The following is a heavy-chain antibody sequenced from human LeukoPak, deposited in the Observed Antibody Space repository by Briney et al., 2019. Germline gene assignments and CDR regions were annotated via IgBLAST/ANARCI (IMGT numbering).Heavy chain of an antibody. D-gene: IGHD3-10*01. CDR2: MNPNSGNT. CDR3: TRVDYYASGSPNWFDP. V-gene: IGHV1-8*01. J-gene: IGHJ5*02. CDR1: GYTFNSYD. Sequence: ASVKVSCKASGYTFNSYDINWVRQATGQGLEWMGWMNPNSGNTGYAQKFQGRVTMTRNTSISTAYMELSSLRSEDTAIYYCTRVDYYASGSPNWFDPWGQGTLVTVSS.